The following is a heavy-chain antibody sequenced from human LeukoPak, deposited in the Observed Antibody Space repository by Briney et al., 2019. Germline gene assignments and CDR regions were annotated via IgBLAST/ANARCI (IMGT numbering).Heavy chain of an antibody. V-gene: IGHV3-15*01. J-gene: IGHJ4*02. Sequence: GGSLRLSCAASGFSISNDWMSWVRQAPGKGLEWVARVKSRSAGETTDYAAPAKGRFTISRDDSKNTLYLQMNSLKTEDTAVYYCTLIQGWDSGSYYRDFWGQGTLVTVSS. CDR1: GFSISNDW. CDR3: TLIQGWDSGSYYRDF. CDR2: VKSRSAGETT. D-gene: IGHD3-10*01.